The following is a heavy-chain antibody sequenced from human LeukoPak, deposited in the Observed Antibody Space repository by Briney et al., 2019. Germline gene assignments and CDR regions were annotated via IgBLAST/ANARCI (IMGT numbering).Heavy chain of an antibody. D-gene: IGHD2-15*01. CDR1: GYSINNYW. CDR2: IYPADSDI. Sequence: GESLKISCKGSGYSINNYWIAWVRQMPGKGLEWMGIIYPADSDIRYSPSFQGQVAISADKSISTAYLQWNSLKASDTAMYYCARQEYCSGASCYTWFDPWGQGTLVTVSS. J-gene: IGHJ5*02. V-gene: IGHV5-51*01. CDR3: ARQEYCSGASCYTWFDP.